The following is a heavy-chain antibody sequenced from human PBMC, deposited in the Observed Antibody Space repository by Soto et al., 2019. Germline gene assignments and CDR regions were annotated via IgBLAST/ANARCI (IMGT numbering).Heavy chain of an antibody. CDR3: ARAAGYRSSSGYYYYGMDV. CDR1: GYTFTGYY. V-gene: IGHV1-2*04. D-gene: IGHD6-6*01. Sequence: QVQLVQSGAEVKKPGASVKVSCKASGYTFTGYYMHWVRQAPGQGLEWMGWINPNSGGTNYAQKFQGWVTMTRDTSISTAYMELSRLRYDDTAVYYCARAAGYRSSSGYYYYGMDVWGQGTTVTVSS. J-gene: IGHJ6*02. CDR2: INPNSGGT.